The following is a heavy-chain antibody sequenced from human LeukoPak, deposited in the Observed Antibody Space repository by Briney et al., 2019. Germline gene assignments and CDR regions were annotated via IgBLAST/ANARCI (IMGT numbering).Heavy chain of an antibody. Sequence: SETLSLTCTDSGGSISSYYWSWIRQPAGKGLEWIGRIYTSGSTNYNPSLKSRVTMSVDTSKNQFSLKLSSVTAADTAVYYCARDKSVDFWSGYYTLFDYWGQGTLVTVSS. D-gene: IGHD3-3*01. J-gene: IGHJ4*02. CDR3: ARDKSVDFWSGYYTLFDY. CDR1: GGSISSYY. CDR2: IYTSGST. V-gene: IGHV4-4*07.